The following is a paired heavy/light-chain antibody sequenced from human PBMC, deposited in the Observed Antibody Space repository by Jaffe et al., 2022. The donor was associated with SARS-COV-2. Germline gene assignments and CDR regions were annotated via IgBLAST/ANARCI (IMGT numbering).Light chain of an antibody. CDR1: KLGDKY. J-gene: IGLJ2*01. V-gene: IGLV3-1*01. CDR2: QDS. Sequence: SYELTQPPSVSVSPGQTASITCSGDKLGDKYACWYQQKPGQSPVLVIYQDSKRPSGIPERFSGSNSGNTATLTISGTQAMDEADYYCQAWDSSPSFGGGTKLTVL. CDR3: QAWDSSPS.
Heavy chain of an antibody. CDR2: MNPNSGNT. Sequence: QVQLVQSGAEVKKPGASVKVSCKASGYTFTSYDINWVRQATGQGLEWMGWMNPNSGNTGYAQKFQGRVTMTRNTSISTAYMELSSLRSEDTAVYYCAAPSGSYYVSSFDIWGQGTMVTVSS. V-gene: IGHV1-8*01. CDR3: AAPSGSYYVSSFDI. D-gene: IGHD1-26*01. CDR1: GYTFTSYD. J-gene: IGHJ3*02.